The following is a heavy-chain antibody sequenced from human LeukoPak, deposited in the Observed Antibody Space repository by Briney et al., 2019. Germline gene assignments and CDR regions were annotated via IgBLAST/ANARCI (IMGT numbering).Heavy chain of an antibody. V-gene: IGHV4-4*07. CDR1: GGSISSYY. CDR2: IYTSGST. CDR3: AREYTRAGYYYGMDV. D-gene: IGHD3-10*01. Sequence: SETPSLTCTVSGGSISSYYWSWIRQPAGKGLEWIGRIYTSGSTNYNPSLKSRVTVSVDTSKNQFSLKLSSVTAADTAVYYCAREYTRAGYYYGMDVWGQGTTVTVSS. J-gene: IGHJ6*02.